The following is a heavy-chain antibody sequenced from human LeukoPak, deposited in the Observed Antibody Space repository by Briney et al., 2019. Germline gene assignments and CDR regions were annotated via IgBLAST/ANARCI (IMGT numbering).Heavy chain of an antibody. V-gene: IGHV1-69*01. J-gene: IGHJ1*01. Sequence: GASVKVSCKASGGSLSSFALNWVRQTPGQGLEWMGGIIPIFGSTNYAQKFQVRVTITADESTNTAHMELNSLRSEDTGVYYCARVMVVAGNGGYFLYWGQGTLVTVSS. D-gene: IGHD2-15*01. CDR2: IIPIFGST. CDR3: ARVMVVAGNGGYFLY. CDR1: GGSLSSFA.